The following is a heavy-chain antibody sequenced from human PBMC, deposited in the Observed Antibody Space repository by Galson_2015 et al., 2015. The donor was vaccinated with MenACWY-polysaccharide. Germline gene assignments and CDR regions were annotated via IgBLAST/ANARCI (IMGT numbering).Heavy chain of an antibody. D-gene: IGHD2-21*01. Sequence: QSGAEVKKPGESLTISCPGSGYSFTTYWIGWVRQMPGKGLDWMGIIYPGSSETRYSPSFQGQVTFSADTSINTAYLQWSSLEASDTGMYYCARGIGYSTTWFDYWGQGTLVTVSS. CDR3: ARGIGYSTTWFDY. CDR2: IYPGSSET. CDR1: GYSFTTYW. J-gene: IGHJ4*02. V-gene: IGHV5-51*03.